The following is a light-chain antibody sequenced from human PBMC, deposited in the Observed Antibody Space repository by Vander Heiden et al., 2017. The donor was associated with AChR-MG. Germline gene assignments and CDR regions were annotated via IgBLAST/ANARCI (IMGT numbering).Light chain of an antibody. Sequence: DIQMTQSPSSLSASVGDRVSITCRASQSISTYLNWYLQKPGRAPQVLISGASKLHSGVPSRFSGSGSGTFFTLSISGLQPEDFATYYCQQSDNTPPTFGQGTRVEVK. J-gene: IGKJ1*01. V-gene: IGKV1-39*01. CDR2: GAS. CDR3: QQSDNTPPT. CDR1: QSISTY.